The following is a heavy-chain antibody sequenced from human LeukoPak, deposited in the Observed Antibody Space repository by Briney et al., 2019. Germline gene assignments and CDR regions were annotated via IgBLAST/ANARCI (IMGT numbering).Heavy chain of an antibody. CDR3: ARAGYNWNYDTSQFDN. CDR1: GYTFTGYY. J-gene: IGHJ4*02. CDR2: INPNSGGT. D-gene: IGHD1-7*01. Sequence: GASVKVSCKASGYTFTGYYMHWVRQAPGQGLEWMGWINPNSGGTNYAQKFQGRVTLTRDTSISTAYMELSRLKSDDTAAYYCARAGYNWNYDTSQFDNWGQGTLVTVSS. V-gene: IGHV1-2*02.